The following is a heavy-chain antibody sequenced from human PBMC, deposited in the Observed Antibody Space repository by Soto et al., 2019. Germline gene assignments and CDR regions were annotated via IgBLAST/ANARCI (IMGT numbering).Heavy chain of an antibody. CDR2: IWHDGSNK. Sequence: PGGSLRLSCAASGFTLSTYWMSWVRQAPGKGLEWVANIWHDGSNKYYADSVKGRFTISRDNSKNTLYLQMNSLRAEDTAVYYCARDLSGTGDDAFDIWGQGTMVTVSS. V-gene: IGHV3-33*08. CDR3: ARDLSGTGDDAFDI. D-gene: IGHD1-1*01. CDR1: GFTLSTYW. J-gene: IGHJ3*02.